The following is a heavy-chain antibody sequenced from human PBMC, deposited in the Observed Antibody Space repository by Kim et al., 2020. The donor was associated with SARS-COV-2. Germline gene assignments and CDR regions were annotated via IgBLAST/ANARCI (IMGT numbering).Heavy chain of an antibody. V-gene: IGHV4-59*08. D-gene: IGHD6-19*01. CDR1: GGSLSSYY. CDR3: ARHTSSGWHAEFDY. Sequence: SETLSLTCTVSGGSLSSYYWSWIRQSPGKGLEWIGYIYYSGSTNYNPSLKSRVTISVDTSKNQFSLKLSSVTAADTAIYYCARHTSSGWHAEFDYWGQGTLVTVSS. J-gene: IGHJ4*02. CDR2: IYYSGST.